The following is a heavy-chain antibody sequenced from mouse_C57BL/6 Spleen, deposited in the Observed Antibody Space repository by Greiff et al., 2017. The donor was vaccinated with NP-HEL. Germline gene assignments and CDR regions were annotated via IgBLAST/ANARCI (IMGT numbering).Heavy chain of an antibody. J-gene: IGHJ2*01. CDR3: ARSDGYYSYYFDY. D-gene: IGHD2-3*01. CDR2: IYPGGGYT. V-gene: IGHV1-63*01. CDR1: GYTFTNYW. Sequence: QVQLKQSGAELVRPGPSVKMSCKASGYTFTNYWIGWAKQRPGHGLEWIGDIYPGGGYTNYNEKFKGKATLTADKSSSTAYMQFSSLTSEDSAIYYCARSDGYYSYYFDYWGQGTTLTVSS.